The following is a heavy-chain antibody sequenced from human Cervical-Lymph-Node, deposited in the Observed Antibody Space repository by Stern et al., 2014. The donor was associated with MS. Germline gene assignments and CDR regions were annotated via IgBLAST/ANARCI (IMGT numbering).Heavy chain of an antibody. CDR1: GFVFRRYA. D-gene: IGHD1-26*01. CDR3: AKGGSGSYLD. V-gene: IGHV3-30*04. Sequence: VQLVESGGGVVQPGRSLRLSCAASGFVFRRYALHWVRQAPGKGLEWVALISYDGRDKYYTDSAKGRFTVSRDNSNNTVDLEMNSLRLEDTAVYYCAKGGSGSYLDWGQGSLVTVSS. CDR2: ISYDGRDK. J-gene: IGHJ4*02.